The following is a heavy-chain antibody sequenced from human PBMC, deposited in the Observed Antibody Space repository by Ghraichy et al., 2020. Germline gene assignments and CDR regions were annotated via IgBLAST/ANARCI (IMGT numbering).Heavy chain of an antibody. J-gene: IGHJ4*02. V-gene: IGHV3-48*01. CDR3: VRGDASGYYPLGY. CDR2: ISIGGSIT. D-gene: IGHD3-22*01. Sequence: GGSLRLSCAASGFTFSSFSMNWVRQAPGKGLEWVSYISIGGSITHYADSVKGRLTISRDNAKNSLFLQMNSLRAEDTAVYYFVRGDASGYYPLGYWGQGTLVTVSS. CDR1: GFTFSSFS.